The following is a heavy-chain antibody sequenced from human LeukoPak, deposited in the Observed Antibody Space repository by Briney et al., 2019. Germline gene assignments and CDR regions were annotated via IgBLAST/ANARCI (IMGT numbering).Heavy chain of an antibody. V-gene: IGHV4-34*01. J-gene: IGHJ4*02. CDR3: ARGGRAYTYGYPNY. D-gene: IGHD5-18*01. CDR2: FHGGVI. CDR1: GGSFSDYY. Sequence: PSETLSPTCAVYGGSFSDYYWAWIRQPPGKGLDYIGSFHGGVIYYNPSLRSRVTISVDTSKNQFSLYLSSVTAADTAVYYCARGGRAYTYGYPNYWGQGTLVTVSS.